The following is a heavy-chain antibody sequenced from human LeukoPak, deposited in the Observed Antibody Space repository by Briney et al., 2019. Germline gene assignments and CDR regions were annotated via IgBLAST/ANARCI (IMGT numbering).Heavy chain of an antibody. Sequence: SETLSLTCTVSGGSISSSSYYWGWIRQPPGKGLEWIGSIYYSGSTYYNPSLKSRVTISVDTSKNQFSLKLSSVTAADTAVYYCARPTAAPNAFDIWGQGTMVTVSS. V-gene: IGHV4-39*01. J-gene: IGHJ3*02. CDR1: GGSISSSSYY. D-gene: IGHD2-2*01. CDR2: IYYSGST. CDR3: ARPTAAPNAFDI.